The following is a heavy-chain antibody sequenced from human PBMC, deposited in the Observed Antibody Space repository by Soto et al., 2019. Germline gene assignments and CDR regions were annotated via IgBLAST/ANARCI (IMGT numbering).Heavy chain of an antibody. Sequence: SETLSLTCTVSGGSISSSSYYWGWIRQPPGKGLEWIGSIYYSGSTYYNPSLKSRVTISVDTSKNQFSLKLSSVTAADTAVYYCATLVGATSDFDYWGQGTLVTVSS. V-gene: IGHV4-39*01. J-gene: IGHJ4*02. CDR2: IYYSGST. CDR3: ATLVGATSDFDY. CDR1: GGSISSSSYY. D-gene: IGHD1-26*01.